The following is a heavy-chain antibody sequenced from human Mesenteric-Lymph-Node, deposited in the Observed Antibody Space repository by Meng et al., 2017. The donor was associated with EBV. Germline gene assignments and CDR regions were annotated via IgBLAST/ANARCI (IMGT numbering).Heavy chain of an antibody. CDR2: IYRGGTT. Sequence: EVQRVEAGGGWSPAGGPRGLSCAASGFMVNSNYMGWVRQAQGKGLEWVAVIYRGGTTHYADSVKGRFTISRDDSKNTLYLQMNGLRAEDTAVYYCATPYLRLDYWGRGTLVTVSS. V-gene: IGHV3-53*01. CDR1: GFMVNSNY. CDR3: ATPYLRLDY. J-gene: IGHJ4*02. D-gene: IGHD3-10*01.